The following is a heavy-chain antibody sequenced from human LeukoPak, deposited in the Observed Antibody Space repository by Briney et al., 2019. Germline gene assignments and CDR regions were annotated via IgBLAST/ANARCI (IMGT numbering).Heavy chain of an antibody. CDR1: GYTFTSYG. CDR3: ARNTYYYNNSAGTFDF. Sequence: GASVKVSCKASGYTFTSYGISWVRQAPGQGLEWMGGISAYSGGTNYAQKFQGRVTMTRDTSISTAYMELSRLTSDDTAVFYCARNTYYYNNSAGTFDFWGQGTLVTVSS. V-gene: IGHV1-2*02. D-gene: IGHD3-22*01. CDR2: ISAYSGGT. J-gene: IGHJ4*02.